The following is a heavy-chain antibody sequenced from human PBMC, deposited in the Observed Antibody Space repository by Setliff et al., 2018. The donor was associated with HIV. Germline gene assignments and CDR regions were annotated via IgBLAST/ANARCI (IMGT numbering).Heavy chain of an antibody. V-gene: IGHV1-8*02. J-gene: IGHJ4*02. Sequence: ASVKVSCKPSGYAFATYDINWVRQAAGQGLEWMGWMNPYSGNTGYAQKFRGRIAMTRDTSRGTAHMELRSLRSDDTAVYFCARGYASGSGSYYFDYWGQGTLVTVS. CDR1: GYAFATYD. CDR3: ARGYASGSGSYYFDY. CDR2: MNPYSGNT. D-gene: IGHD3-16*01.